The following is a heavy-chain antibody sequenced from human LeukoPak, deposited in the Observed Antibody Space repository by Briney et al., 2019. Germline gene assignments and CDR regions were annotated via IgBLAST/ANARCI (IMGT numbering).Heavy chain of an antibody. CDR3: ARAPDLDSSGYYYRFFQH. CDR1: GFTFSTYW. V-gene: IGHV3-7*05. D-gene: IGHD3-22*01. CDR2: IKQDGNEK. Sequence: PGGSLRLSCAASGFTFSTYWMSWVRQAPGEGLEWVANIKQDGNEKYYMDSVRGRFTISRDNAKNSLYLQMNSLRAEDTAVYYCARAPDLDSSGYYYRFFQHWGQGTLVTVSS. J-gene: IGHJ1*01.